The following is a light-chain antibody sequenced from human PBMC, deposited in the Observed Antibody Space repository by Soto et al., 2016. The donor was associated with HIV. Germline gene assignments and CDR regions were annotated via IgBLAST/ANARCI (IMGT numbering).Light chain of an antibody. CDR2: KAS. Sequence: DIQMTQSPSTLSASIGDRVTITCRASQSIGNWLAWYQQKPGKAPKLLIYKASSLESGVPSRFSGSGSGTEFTLTISSLQPDDFATYYCQQFGNKPYTFGQGTKLEI. J-gene: IGKJ2*01. V-gene: IGKV1-5*03. CDR1: QSIGNW. CDR3: QQFGNKPYT.